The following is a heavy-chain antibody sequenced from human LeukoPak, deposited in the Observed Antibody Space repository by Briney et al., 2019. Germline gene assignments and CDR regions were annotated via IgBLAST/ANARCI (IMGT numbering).Heavy chain of an antibody. J-gene: IGHJ4*02. Sequence: SETLSLTCTVSGGSISSYYWSWIRQPPGKGLEWIGYIYYSGGTNYNPSLKSRVTISVDTSKNQFSLKLSSVTAADTAVYYCARSSDGIAADIGYWGQGTLVTVSS. CDR1: GGSISSYY. CDR2: IYYSGGT. CDR3: ARSSDGIAADIGY. V-gene: IGHV4-59*01. D-gene: IGHD6-13*01.